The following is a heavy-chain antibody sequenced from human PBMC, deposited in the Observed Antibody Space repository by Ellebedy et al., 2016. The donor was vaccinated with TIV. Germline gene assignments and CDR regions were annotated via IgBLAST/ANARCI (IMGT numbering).Heavy chain of an antibody. V-gene: IGHV4-39*07. Sequence: MPSETLSLTCTVSGGSINRSGYYWTWIRQPPGKGLEWIGNIYYSGSTYYNPSLRSRVTISIETSKNQFSLKLSSVTAADTAVYYCAREGGDHLPALQDYWGQGTLVTVSS. CDR1: GGSINRSGYY. J-gene: IGHJ4*02. D-gene: IGHD2-21*01. CDR2: IYYSGST. CDR3: AREGGDHLPALQDY.